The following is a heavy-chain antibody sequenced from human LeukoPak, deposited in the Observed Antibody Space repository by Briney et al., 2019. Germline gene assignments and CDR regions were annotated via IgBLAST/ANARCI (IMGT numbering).Heavy chain of an antibody. Sequence: PGGSLRLPCAASGFTFSNSGMHWVRQAPGKGLEWVAFIRYDGRIQYYADSVKGRFTISRDNAKNSLYLQMNSLRAEDTAVYYCARDRVAAARQPVDYWGQGTLVTVSS. CDR2: IRYDGRIQ. CDR1: GFTFSNSG. D-gene: IGHD2-2*01. V-gene: IGHV3-30*02. J-gene: IGHJ4*02. CDR3: ARDRVAAARQPVDY.